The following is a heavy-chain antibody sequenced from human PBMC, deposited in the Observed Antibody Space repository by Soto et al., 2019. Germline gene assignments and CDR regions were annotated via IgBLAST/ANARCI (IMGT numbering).Heavy chain of an antibody. CDR3: ARGMTPLGAPAWYYFDS. CDR1: GASITGSFF. J-gene: IGHJ4*02. D-gene: IGHD2-15*01. Sequence: PSETLSLTCPVSGASITGSFFWSWIRQPAGKGLEWIGRFSLSGTTNYNPSLRSRVTMSADVPKNQFSLRLTSVTAADTALYYCARGMTPLGAPAWYYFDSWGQGTLVTVSS. CDR2: FSLSGTT. V-gene: IGHV4-4*07.